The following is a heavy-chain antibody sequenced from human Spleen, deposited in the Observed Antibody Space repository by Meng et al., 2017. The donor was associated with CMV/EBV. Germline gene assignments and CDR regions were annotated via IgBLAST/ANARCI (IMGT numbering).Heavy chain of an antibody. CDR1: GFTFSSYA. J-gene: IGHJ4*02. CDR2: ISGSGGST. CDR3: ARGRRSHYDFWSGYYIADD. V-gene: IGHV3-23*01. D-gene: IGHD3-3*01. Sequence: GGSLRLSCAASGFTFSSYAMSWVRQAPGKGLEWVSAISGSGGSTYYADSVKGRFTISRDNSKNTLYLEMNSLRAEDTALYYCARGRRSHYDFWSGYYIADDWGQGTLVTVSS.